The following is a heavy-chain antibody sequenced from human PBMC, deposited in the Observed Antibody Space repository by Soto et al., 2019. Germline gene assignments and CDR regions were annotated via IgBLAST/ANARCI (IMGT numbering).Heavy chain of an antibody. CDR3: ARARWYDASDV. D-gene: IGHD2-15*01. CDR2: IFHGGNT. Sequence: PSETLSLTCAVSGFFISSGNYWGWIRKPPGKGLEWIGSIFHGGNTYYNPSLKSRVTISVDMSKNQFSLKLNSVTAADTAVYYCARARWYDASDVWCKGAVVP. V-gene: IGHV4-38-2*01. CDR1: GFFISSGNY. J-gene: IGHJ3*01.